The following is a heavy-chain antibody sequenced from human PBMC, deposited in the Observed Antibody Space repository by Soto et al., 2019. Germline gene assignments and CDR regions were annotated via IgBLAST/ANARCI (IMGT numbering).Heavy chain of an antibody. CDR1: GGSISTYY. CDR3: ARQGELRGTYYYYMDV. Sequence: PSETLSLTCTVSGGSISTYYWSWIRQPPGKGLEWIAYISYSGITNYNPSLKSRVTISVDTSKNQFSLKMSSVTAADTAVYYCARQGELRGTYYYYMDVWGKGTTVTVSS. CDR2: ISYSGIT. J-gene: IGHJ6*03. D-gene: IGHD1-26*01. V-gene: IGHV4-59*08.